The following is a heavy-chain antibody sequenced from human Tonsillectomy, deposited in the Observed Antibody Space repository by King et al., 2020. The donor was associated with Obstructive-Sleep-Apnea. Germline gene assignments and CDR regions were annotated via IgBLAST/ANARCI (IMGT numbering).Heavy chain of an antibody. CDR1: GGSISSYY. D-gene: IGHD4-23*01. V-gene: IGHV4-59*08. Sequence: VQLQESGPGLVKPSETLSLTCTVSGGSISSYYWSWIRQPPGKGLEWIGYIYYSGSTNYNPSLKSRVTISVDTSNNQFSLKLSSVTAADTAVYYCASGGNLAPFDYWGQGTLVTVSS. CDR2: IYYSGST. J-gene: IGHJ4*02. CDR3: ASGGNLAPFDY.